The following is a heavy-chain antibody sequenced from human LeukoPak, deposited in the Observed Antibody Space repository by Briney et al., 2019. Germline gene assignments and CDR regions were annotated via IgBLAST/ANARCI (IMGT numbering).Heavy chain of an antibody. D-gene: IGHD3-9*01. Sequence: SGPTLVKPTQTLTLTCTFSGFSLSTSGVGVGWIRQPPGKALEWLALIYWDDDKRYSPSLKSRLTITKDTSKNQVVLTMTNMDPVDTATYYCAHSLYYDILTGYPNWFDPWGQGTLVTVSS. V-gene: IGHV2-5*02. J-gene: IGHJ5*02. CDR1: GFSLSTSGVG. CDR3: AHSLYYDILTGYPNWFDP. CDR2: IYWDDDK.